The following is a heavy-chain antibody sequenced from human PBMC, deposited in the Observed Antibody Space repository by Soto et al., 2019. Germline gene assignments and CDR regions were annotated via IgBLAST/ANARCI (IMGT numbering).Heavy chain of an antibody. CDR1: GFSLSTSGMC. J-gene: IGHJ6*03. CDR2: IGWDDNK. V-gene: IGHV2-70*11. Sequence: SGPTLVNPTQTLTLTCTFSGFSLSTSGMCVNWIRQPPGKALEWLARIGWDDNKYYNTSLKTRLTISKDTSKNQVVLTMTNMDPVDTATYYCARAKYDYIWGSPDDYYMDVWGKGTTVTVSS. D-gene: IGHD3-16*01. CDR3: ARAKYDYIWGSPDDYYMDV.